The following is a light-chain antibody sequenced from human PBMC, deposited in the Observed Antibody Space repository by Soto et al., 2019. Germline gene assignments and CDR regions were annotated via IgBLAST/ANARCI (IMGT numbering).Light chain of an antibody. CDR1: QSSGSNF. J-gene: IGKJ5*01. Sequence: DIVLTQSPGTLSLSPGERATLSCKTRQSSGSNFLAWYQHKPGQAPRLVIYGASSRATGIPARFSGSGSGTDFTLTISSLEPEDFAVYYCQQRSNWPPLISFGQGTRLEI. V-gene: IGKV3D-20*02. CDR2: GAS. CDR3: QQRSNWPPLIS.